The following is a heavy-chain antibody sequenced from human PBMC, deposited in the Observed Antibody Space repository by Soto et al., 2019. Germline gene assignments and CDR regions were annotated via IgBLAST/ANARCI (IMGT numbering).Heavy chain of an antibody. CDR2: ISAYNGNT. CDR3: ARDPNTYYDFWSGSVSDNWFDP. J-gene: IGHJ5*02. Sequence: QVQLVQSGAEVKKPGASVKVSCKASGYTFTSYGISWVRQAPGQGLEWMGWISAYNGNTNYAQKLQGRVTMTTDTSTNTAYMELRSLRSDDTAVYYCARDPNTYYDFWSGSVSDNWFDPWGQGTLVTVSS. CDR1: GYTFTSYG. V-gene: IGHV1-18*01. D-gene: IGHD3-3*01.